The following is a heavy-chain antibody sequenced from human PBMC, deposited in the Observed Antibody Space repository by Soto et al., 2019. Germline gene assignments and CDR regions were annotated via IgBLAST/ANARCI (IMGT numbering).Heavy chain of an antibody. CDR3: AHRHPSAVGTDRYCFGS. CDR2: IYWHDEK. J-gene: IGHJ5*01. D-gene: IGHD6-13*01. CDR1: GFALSTRGVG. Sequence: QITLKESGPTLVKPTQTLTLTCTCSGFALSTRGVGVGWIRQPPGKALEWLALIYWHDEKRYNPSLKSSLTITKDTSKNQLVLTMTNVDPVDTGTYYCAHRHPSAVGTDRYCFGSWGQGSLVTVSS. V-gene: IGHV2-5*01.